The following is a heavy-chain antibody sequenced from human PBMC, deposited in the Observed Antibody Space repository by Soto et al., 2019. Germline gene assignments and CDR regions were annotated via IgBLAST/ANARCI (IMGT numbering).Heavy chain of an antibody. CDR1: GGSISSYY. CDR2: IYYSGST. J-gene: IGHJ5*02. CDR3: ARVRIAALSGYWGDP. D-gene: IGHD6-6*01. V-gene: IGHV4-59*01. Sequence: QVQLQESGPGLVKPSETLSLTCTVSGGSISSYYWRWIRQPPGKGLEWIGYIYYSGSTNYNPSLKSRVTISVDTSKNQFYLKLSSVTAADTAVYYCARVRIAALSGYWGDPWGQGTLVTVSS.